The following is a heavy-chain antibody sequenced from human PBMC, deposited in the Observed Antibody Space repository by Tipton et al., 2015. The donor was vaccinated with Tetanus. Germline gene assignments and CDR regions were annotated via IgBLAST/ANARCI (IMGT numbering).Heavy chain of an antibody. CDR1: GASISSGGYY. V-gene: IGHV4-31*03. J-gene: IGHJ4*02. D-gene: IGHD1-26*01. CDR3: ARDQARGARGWNYFDY. Sequence: TLSLTCTVSGASISSGGYYWTWIRQHPGKGLEWIGDIYFSGSTYYNPSLRSRVTISVDTSKNEFSLKLNSVTAADTAVYYCARDQARGARGWNYFDYWGQGTLVTASS. CDR2: IYFSGST.